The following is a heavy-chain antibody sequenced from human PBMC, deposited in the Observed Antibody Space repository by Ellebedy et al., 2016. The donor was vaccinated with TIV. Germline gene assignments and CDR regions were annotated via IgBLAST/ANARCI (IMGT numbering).Heavy chain of an antibody. J-gene: IGHJ6*03. CDR3: VRFPRGAPFVDYLYYMDV. CDR1: AFVYGGFC. D-gene: IGHD2-21*01. V-gene: IGHV3-21*01. CDR2: IDSSGGDT. Sequence: GESLKISCAASAFVYGGFCMTWVRQAPGKGLEWVSSIDSSGGDTHYADSVKGRFPISRDNARNSLYLQMNSLRVEDTAVYYCVRFPRGAPFVDYLYYMDVWGKGTTVIVSS.